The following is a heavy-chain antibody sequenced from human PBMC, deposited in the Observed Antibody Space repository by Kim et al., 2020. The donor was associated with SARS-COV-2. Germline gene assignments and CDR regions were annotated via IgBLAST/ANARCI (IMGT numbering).Heavy chain of an antibody. CDR2: IIPIFGTA. Sequence: SVKVSCKASGDTFSSYAISWVRQAPGQGLEWMGGIIPIFGTANYAQKFQGRVMITADKSTSTAYMELCSLRSEDTAVYYCARDHCSGSYYLYNWFDPWGQGTLVTVSS. CDR1: GDTFSSYA. V-gene: IGHV1-69*06. J-gene: IGHJ5*02. CDR3: ARDHCSGSYYLYNWFDP. D-gene: IGHD3-10*02.